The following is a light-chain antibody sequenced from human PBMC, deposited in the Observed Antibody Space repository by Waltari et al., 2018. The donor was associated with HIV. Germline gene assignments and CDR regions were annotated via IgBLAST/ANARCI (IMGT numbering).Light chain of an antibody. V-gene: IGLV2-11*01. CDR1: SSDVGGYNY. Sequence: QSALTQPRSVSGSPGQSVTISCTGTSSDVGGYNYVSWYQQPPGKAPQLMIYDVSKRPSGVPDRFSGSKSGNTASLTISGLQAEDEADYYCCSYAGSYVVFGGGTKLTVL. CDR3: CSYAGSYVV. CDR2: DVS. J-gene: IGLJ2*01.